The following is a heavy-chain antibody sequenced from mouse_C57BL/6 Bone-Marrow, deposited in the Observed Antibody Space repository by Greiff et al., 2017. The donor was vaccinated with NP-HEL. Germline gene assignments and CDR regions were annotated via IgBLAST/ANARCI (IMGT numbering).Heavy chain of an antibody. CDR1: GFTFSDFY. CDR3: ARDAPGNWGWYYAMDY. V-gene: IGHV7-1*01. CDR2: SRNKANDYTT. D-gene: IGHD2-1*01. Sequence: EVKLVESGGGLVQSGRSLRLSCATSGFTFSDFYMEWVRQAPGKGLEWIAASRNKANDYTTEYSASVKGRFIVSRDTSQSILYLQMNALRAEDTAIYYCARDAPGNWGWYYAMDYWGQGTSVTVSS. J-gene: IGHJ4*01.